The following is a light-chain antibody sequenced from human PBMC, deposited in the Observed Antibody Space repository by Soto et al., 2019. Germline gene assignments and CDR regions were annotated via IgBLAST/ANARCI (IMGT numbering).Light chain of an antibody. CDR3: QQYGSSPYT. CDR2: GAS. CDR1: QSVSSSH. V-gene: IGKV3-20*01. J-gene: IGKJ2*01. Sequence: EIVLTQSPGTLSLSPGERTTLSCRASQSVSSSHLAWYQQKPGQAPRLLIYGASSRATGIPDRFSGSGSGTDFTLTISRLEPEDFAVYYCQQYGSSPYTFGQGTSLEIK.